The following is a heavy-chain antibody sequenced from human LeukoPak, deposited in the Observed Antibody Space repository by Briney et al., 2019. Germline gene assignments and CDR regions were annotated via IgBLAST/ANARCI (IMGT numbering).Heavy chain of an antibody. CDR2: ISSSGSTI. D-gene: IGHD3-9*01. J-gene: IGHJ4*02. CDR3: ARDGAPYDILTGYTPIDY. Sequence: GGSLRLSCAASGFTFSDYYMSWIRQAPGKGLEWVSYISSSGSTIYYADSVKGRFTISRDNAKNSLYLQMNSLRAEDTAVYYCARDGAPYDILTGYTPIDYWGQGTLVTVSS. CDR1: GFTFSDYY. V-gene: IGHV3-11*01.